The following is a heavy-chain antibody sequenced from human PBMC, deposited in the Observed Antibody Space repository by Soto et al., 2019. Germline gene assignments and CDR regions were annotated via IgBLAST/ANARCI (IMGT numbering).Heavy chain of an antibody. V-gene: IGHV5-10-1*01. Sequence: GESLKISCKGSGYSFTSYWISWVRQMPGKGLEWMGRIDPSDSYTNYSPSFQGHVTISADKSISTAYLQWSSLKASDTAMYYCARQRLDYYGSSGYENYPFDYWGQGTLVTVSS. CDR2: IDPSDSYT. CDR3: ARQRLDYYGSSGYENYPFDY. CDR1: GYSFTSYW. D-gene: IGHD3-22*01. J-gene: IGHJ4*02.